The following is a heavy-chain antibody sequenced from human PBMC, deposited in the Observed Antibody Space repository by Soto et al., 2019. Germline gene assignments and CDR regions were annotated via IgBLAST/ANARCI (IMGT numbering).Heavy chain of an antibody. CDR2: IRSKAYGGTT. CDR1: GFTFGDYA. J-gene: IGHJ4*02. Sequence: PGGSLSLSCTASGFTFGDYAMSWFRKVPGEGLGWVGFIRSKAYGGTTEYAASVKGRFTISRDDSKSIAYLQMNSLKTEDTAVYYCTRDVGTMVRGVQELSYYFDYWGQGTLVTVSS. CDR3: TRDVGTMVRGVQELSYYFDY. V-gene: IGHV3-49*03. D-gene: IGHD3-10*01.